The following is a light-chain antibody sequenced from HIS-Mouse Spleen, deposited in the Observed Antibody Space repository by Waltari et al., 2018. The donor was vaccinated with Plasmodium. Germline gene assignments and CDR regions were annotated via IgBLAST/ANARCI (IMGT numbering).Light chain of an antibody. J-gene: IGKJ3*01. Sequence: EIVMTQSPATLSVSPGERATLSCRASQSVGSNLAWYQQKHGQAPRLLIYGASTRATGIPARFSGSGSGTEFTLTISSLQSEDFAVYYCQQYNNWSFTFGPGTKVDIK. V-gene: IGKV3-15*01. CDR3: QQYNNWSFT. CDR1: QSVGSN. CDR2: GAS.